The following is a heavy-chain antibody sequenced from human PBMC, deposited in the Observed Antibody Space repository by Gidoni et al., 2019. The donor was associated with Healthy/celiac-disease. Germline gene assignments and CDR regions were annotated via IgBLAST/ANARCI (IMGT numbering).Heavy chain of an antibody. V-gene: IGHV3-23*01. CDR1: GFTFSSYA. D-gene: IGHD3-3*02. J-gene: IGHJ4*02. CDR3: AKDQYEIASTPPPPVSSNY. CDR2: ISGGGGST. Sequence: EVQLLESGGGLVQPGGSLRLACAASGFTFSSYAMSWVRQAPGQGLEWVSAISGGGGSTYYPDSVKGRFPISSDNSKNTLYLQMTSLSAEDTAVYYCAKDQYEIASTPPPPVSSNYWGQGTLVTVSS.